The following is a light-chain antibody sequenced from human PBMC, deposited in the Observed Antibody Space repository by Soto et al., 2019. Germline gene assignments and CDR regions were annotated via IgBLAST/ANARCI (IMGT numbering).Light chain of an antibody. CDR2: DXS. CDR3: QQLKMDTWT. CDR1: HSIIKW. V-gene: IGKV1-5*01. Sequence: SQMTQSPSALSSSVGDRVTITXRASHSIIKWLPWYQQKPGXAPKXXXYDXSTVETGVPSGLNGSGSGTEFTLPISSLQPEYSAIYYCQQLKMDTWTFGQGTKVDIK. J-gene: IGKJ1*01.